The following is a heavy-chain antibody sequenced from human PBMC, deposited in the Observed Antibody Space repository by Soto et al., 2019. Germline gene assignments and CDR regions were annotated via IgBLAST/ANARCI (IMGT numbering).Heavy chain of an antibody. CDR1: GGTFSSYA. D-gene: IGHD2-15*01. CDR3: ARDADAWKGYCSGGSCLSIDY. CDR2: IIPIFGTA. J-gene: IGHJ4*02. Sequence: QVQLVQSGAEVKKPGSSVKVSCKASGGTFSSYAISWVRQAPGQGLEWMGGIIPIFGTANYAQKFQGRVTITADKSTSTAYMELSSLRSEDTAVYYCARDADAWKGYCSGGSCLSIDYCGQGTLVTVSS. V-gene: IGHV1-69*06.